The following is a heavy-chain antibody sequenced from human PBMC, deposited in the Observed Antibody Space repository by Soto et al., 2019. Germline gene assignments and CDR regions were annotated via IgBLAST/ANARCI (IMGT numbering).Heavy chain of an antibody. CDR2: FDPEDGET. J-gene: IGHJ1*01. V-gene: IGHV1-24*01. CDR1: GYTLTELS. D-gene: IGHD3-22*01. CDR3: ATDPREYYYDSSRTKYFQH. Sequence: ASVKASCKVSGYTLTELSMHWVRQAPGKGLEWMGGFDPEDGETIYAQKFQGRVTMTEDTSTDTAYMELSSPRSEDTAVYYCATDPREYYYDSSRTKYFQHWGQGTLVTVSS.